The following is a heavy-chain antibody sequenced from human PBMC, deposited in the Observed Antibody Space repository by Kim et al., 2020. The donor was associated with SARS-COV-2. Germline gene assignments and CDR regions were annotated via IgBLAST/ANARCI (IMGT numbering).Heavy chain of an antibody. J-gene: IGHJ6*02. Sequence: RTNYNPSLKSRITISVDTSKNQFSLKLSSVTAADTAVYYCARDSSYGMDVWGQGTTVTVSS. V-gene: IGHV4-34*01. CDR3: ARDSSYGMDV. CDR2: RT. D-gene: IGHD2-15*01.